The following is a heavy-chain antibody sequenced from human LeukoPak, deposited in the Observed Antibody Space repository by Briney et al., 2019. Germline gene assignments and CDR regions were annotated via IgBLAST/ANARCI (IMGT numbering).Heavy chain of an antibody. Sequence: PGGSLSLSCAASGFTFSNYAMTWVRQAPGKGLEWVSSITGSGGNTYYVDSVKGRFTNSRDNSKNTLFLQMNSLRAEDTAVYHCASHDTSGYYLYRYLRTWGQGPVASISS. D-gene: IGHD3-22*01. J-gene: IGHJ5*02. CDR3: ASHDTSGYYLYRYLRT. CDR2: ITGSGGNT. CDR1: GFTFSNYA. V-gene: IGHV3-23*01.